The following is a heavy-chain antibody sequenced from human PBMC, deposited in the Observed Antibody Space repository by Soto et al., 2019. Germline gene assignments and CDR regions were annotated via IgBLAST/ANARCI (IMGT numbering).Heavy chain of an antibody. J-gene: IGHJ4*02. CDR3: ARETGYFDY. CDR2: ISANGGTT. Sequence: GGSLRLSCAASGFTFSSYAMHWVRQAPGKGLEYVSAISANGGTTYYAKYVKGRFTISRDNSKNTLYLQMGSLRAEDMAVYYCARETGYFDYWGQGTLVTVSS. V-gene: IGHV3-64*01. CDR1: GFTFSSYA.